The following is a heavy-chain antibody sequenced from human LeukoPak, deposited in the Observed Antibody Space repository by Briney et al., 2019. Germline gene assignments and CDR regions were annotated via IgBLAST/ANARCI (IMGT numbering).Heavy chain of an antibody. D-gene: IGHD3-10*01. CDR2: IIPIFGTA. CDR3: ARGMVRGDYYYMDV. V-gene: IGHV1-69*05. CDR1: VCTFSIYA. J-gene: IGHJ6*03. Sequence: SVTVSFKSSVCTFSIYAISWVRQAPGQGREWMGGIIPIFGTANYAQKFQGRVTITTDESTSTAYMELSSLRSEDTAVYYCARGMVRGDYYYMDVWGKGTTVTVSS.